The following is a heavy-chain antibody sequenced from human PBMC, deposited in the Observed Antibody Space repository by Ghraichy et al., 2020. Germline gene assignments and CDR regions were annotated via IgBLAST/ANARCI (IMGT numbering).Heavy chain of an antibody. Sequence: GGSLRLSCAASGFTFSTYSMNWVRQVSGKGLEWVSKIDSSSSTKQYADFVKGRFTISRDNAKNSLYLQLNSLRDEDTAVYYCARGDSDFWSGYYPYNWFDPWGQGTLVIVSS. D-gene: IGHD3-3*01. J-gene: IGHJ5*02. CDR1: GFTFSTYS. V-gene: IGHV3-48*02. CDR3: ARGDSDFWSGYYPYNWFDP. CDR2: IDSSSSTK.